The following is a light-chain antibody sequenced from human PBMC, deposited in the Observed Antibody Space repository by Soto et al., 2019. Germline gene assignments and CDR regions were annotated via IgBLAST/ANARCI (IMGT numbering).Light chain of an antibody. CDR3: SSYTTNHTRV. CDR2: EVN. CDR1: SNDIGGYNY. Sequence: QSALTQPASESGSPGQSITFSCTGTSNDIGGYNYVSWFQHHPDKAPKLIIYEVNDRPSGVSNRFSGSKSGNTASLTISGLQPEDEADYYCSSYTTNHTRVFGGGTKLTVL. V-gene: IGLV2-14*01. J-gene: IGLJ3*02.